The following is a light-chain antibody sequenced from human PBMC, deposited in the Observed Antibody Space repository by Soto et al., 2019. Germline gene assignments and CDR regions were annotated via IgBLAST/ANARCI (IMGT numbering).Light chain of an antibody. J-gene: IGKJ4*01. CDR1: QSVSSY. V-gene: IGKV3-11*01. Sequence: EIVLTQSPATLSLSPGERATLSCRASQSVSSYLAWYQQKPGQAPRLLIYDASNRATGIPARFSGSGSGTDFTLTSSSLEPEDFAVYYCQQRSTWLTFGGGTKVEIK. CDR2: DAS. CDR3: QQRSTWLT.